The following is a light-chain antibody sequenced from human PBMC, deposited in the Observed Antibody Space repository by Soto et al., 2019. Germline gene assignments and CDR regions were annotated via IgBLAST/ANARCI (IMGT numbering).Light chain of an antibody. V-gene: IGLV2-14*01. CDR3: SSYANSSTLWV. J-gene: IGLJ3*02. CDR1: SSDVGGYNY. CDR2: EVT. Sequence: QSVLTQPASVSGSPGQSITIPCTGTSSDVGGYNYVSWYQQHPGKAPKLMIYEVTNRPSGVSNRFSGSKSGNTASLTISGLQAGDEADYYCSSYANSSTLWVFGGGTKLTVL.